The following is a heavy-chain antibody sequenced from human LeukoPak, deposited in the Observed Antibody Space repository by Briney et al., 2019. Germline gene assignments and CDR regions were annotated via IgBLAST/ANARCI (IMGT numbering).Heavy chain of an antibody. Sequence: GGSLRLSCAASGFTFSSYGMHWVRQAPGKGLEWAAFIRYDGSNKYYADSVKGRFTISRDNSKNTLYLQMNSLRAEDTAVYYCAKASSGYYSNFDYWGQGTLVTVSS. V-gene: IGHV3-30*02. CDR2: IRYDGSNK. D-gene: IGHD3-22*01. CDR1: GFTFSSYG. CDR3: AKASSGYYSNFDY. J-gene: IGHJ4*02.